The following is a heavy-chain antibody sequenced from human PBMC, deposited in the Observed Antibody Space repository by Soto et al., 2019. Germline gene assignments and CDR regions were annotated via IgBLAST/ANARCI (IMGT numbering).Heavy chain of an antibody. CDR1: GRSISSYY. J-gene: IGHJ5*02. Sequence: TRSLTCTVSGRSISSYYRSWSRQPPGKGLEWIGYINYSGSTNYNPSLKSRVPISVDTSKPQFSLKLSSVTAADPAVYYCARVRYQLLSAYGFDPWGQGTMVTVSS. D-gene: IGHD2-2*01. CDR3: ARVRYQLLSAYGFDP. CDR2: INYSGST. V-gene: IGHV4-59*01.